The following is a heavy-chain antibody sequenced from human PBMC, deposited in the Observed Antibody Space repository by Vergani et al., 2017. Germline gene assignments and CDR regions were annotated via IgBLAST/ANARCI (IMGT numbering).Heavy chain of an antibody. Sequence: QVQLVQSGAEVKKPGASVKVSCKASGYTFTGYYLPWVRQAAGQGLEWMGWSNTNSGGTNYGQKFKGRVTMTRDTSISTAYMELSRLRSDDTAVYYCARVGSRVAGAFDYWGQGTLVTVSS. CDR3: ARVGSRVAGAFDY. J-gene: IGHJ4*02. D-gene: IGHD6-19*01. CDR1: GYTFTGYY. CDR2: SNTNSGGT. V-gene: IGHV1-2*02.